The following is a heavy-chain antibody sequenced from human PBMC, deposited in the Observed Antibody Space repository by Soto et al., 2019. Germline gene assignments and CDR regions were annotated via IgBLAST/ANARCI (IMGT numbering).Heavy chain of an antibody. CDR3: AKVGVGAITNYGSFDY. CDR2: IGTVGDT. J-gene: IGHJ4*02. Sequence: EVQLVESGGGLVQPGGSLRLFCAGSGFTFSSYDMHWVRQATGKGLEWVSTIGTVGDTYYADSVKGRFTISRESGKNTLYLQMNSLRAEDTAVYYCAKVGVGAITNYGSFDYWGQGTLVTVSS. D-gene: IGHD1-26*01. V-gene: IGHV3-13*01. CDR1: GFTFSSYD.